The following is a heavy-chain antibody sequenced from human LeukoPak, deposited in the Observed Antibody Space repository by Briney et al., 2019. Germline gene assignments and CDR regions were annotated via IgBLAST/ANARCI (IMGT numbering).Heavy chain of an antibody. J-gene: IGHJ3*02. CDR3: ARSSSIAVAGTGALDI. CDR1: GFTFDDYA. Sequence: GGSLRLSCAASGFTFDDYAMHWVRQAPGKGLEWVSGISWNSGSIGYADSVKGRFTISRDSAKNSLYLQMNSLRAEDTALYYCARSSSIAVAGTGALDIWGQGTMVTVSS. V-gene: IGHV3-9*01. CDR2: ISWNSGSI. D-gene: IGHD6-19*01.